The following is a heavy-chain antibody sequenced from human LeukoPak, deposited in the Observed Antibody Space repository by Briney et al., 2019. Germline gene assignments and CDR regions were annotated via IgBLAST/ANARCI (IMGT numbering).Heavy chain of an antibody. D-gene: IGHD4-17*01. CDR2: ISSSSSTI. CDR1: GFTFSSYS. J-gene: IGHJ4*02. Sequence: GGSLGLSCAASGFTFSSYSMNWVRQAPGKGLEWVSYISSSSSTIYYADSVKGRFSISRDNAKNSLYLQMNSLRAEDTAVYYCARDGYGDYHYWGQGTLVTVSS. CDR3: ARDGYGDYHY. V-gene: IGHV3-48*01.